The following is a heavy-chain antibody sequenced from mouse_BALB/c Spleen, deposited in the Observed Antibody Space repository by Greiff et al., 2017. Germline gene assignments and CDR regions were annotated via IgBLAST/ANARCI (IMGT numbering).Heavy chain of an antibody. Sequence: VQLQQSGPGLVAPSQSLSITCTVSGFSLTSYGVNWVRQPPGKGLEWLGVIWAGGSTNYNSAFMSRLSISKDNSKSQVFLKMNSLQTDDTDMYYCASDDVYSFDYWGQGTPVTVS. CDR2: IWAGGST. J-gene: IGHJ3*01. V-gene: IGHV2-9*02. CDR1: GFSLTSYG. CDR3: ASDDVYSFDY. D-gene: IGHD2-1*01.